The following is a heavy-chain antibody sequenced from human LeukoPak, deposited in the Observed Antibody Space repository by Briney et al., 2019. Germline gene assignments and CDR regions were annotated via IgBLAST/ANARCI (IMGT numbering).Heavy chain of an antibody. CDR2: ISRGGST. V-gene: IGHV4-34*01. Sequence: SETLSLTCAVYGSSRAHYWSWIRQPPGKGLEWIGEISRGGSTNYNPSLKSRASVSVDTSKNQFSLKLSSVTAADTAVYYCARGRFLEWLSPAHFDYWGQGTLVAVSS. CDR1: GSSRAHY. CDR3: ARGRFLEWLSPAHFDY. D-gene: IGHD3-3*01. J-gene: IGHJ4*02.